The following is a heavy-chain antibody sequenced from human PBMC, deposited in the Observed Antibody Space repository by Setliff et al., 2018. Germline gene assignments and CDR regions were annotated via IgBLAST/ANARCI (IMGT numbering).Heavy chain of an antibody. J-gene: IGHJ2*01. D-gene: IGHD1-26*01. Sequence: PSETLSLTCTVSGASINSGVYYWAWIRQPPGKGLEWIGSIYYSGSTYYNPSLKSRVTISVDTSKNQFSLKLSSVTAADTAVYYCARDGGSSYSGYWYFDLWGRGTLVTVSS. V-gene: IGHV4-39*07. CDR3: ARDGGSSYSGYWYFDL. CDR2: IYYSGST. CDR1: GASINSGVYY.